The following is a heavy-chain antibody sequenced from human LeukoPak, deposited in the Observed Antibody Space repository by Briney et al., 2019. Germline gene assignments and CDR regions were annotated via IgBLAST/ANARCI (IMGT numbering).Heavy chain of an antibody. Sequence: AGGSLRLSCAASGLTFSSYALSWVRRAPGKGLEWVSAISDSGGTTYYADSVKGRFTISRDNSKDTLFLQMNSLRAEDTAVYYCAKEGQQLGYDAFDIWGQGTMVTVSS. CDR2: ISDSGGTT. CDR1: GLTFSSYA. CDR3: AKEGQQLGYDAFDI. D-gene: IGHD6-13*01. J-gene: IGHJ3*02. V-gene: IGHV3-23*01.